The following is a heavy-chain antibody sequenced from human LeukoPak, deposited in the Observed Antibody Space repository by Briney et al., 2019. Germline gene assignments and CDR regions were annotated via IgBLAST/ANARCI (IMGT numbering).Heavy chain of an antibody. CDR1: GGSISSSSYY. J-gene: IGHJ4*02. Sequence: SETLSLTCTVSGGSISSSSYYWGWIRQPPGKGLEWIGSIYHSGSTNYNPSLKSRVTISVDKSKNQFSLKLSSVTAADTAVYYCARGNYDSSGLDYWGQGTLVTVSS. CDR3: ARGNYDSSGLDY. V-gene: IGHV4-39*07. CDR2: IYHSGST. D-gene: IGHD3-22*01.